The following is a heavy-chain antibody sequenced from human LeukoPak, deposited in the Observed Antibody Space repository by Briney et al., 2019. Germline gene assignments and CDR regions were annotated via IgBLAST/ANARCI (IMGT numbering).Heavy chain of an antibody. V-gene: IGHV4-31*03. Sequence: SQTLSLTCTVSGVSMSSGGNYWSWIRQHPGKGLEWIGYIYYSGTTQYNPSFKSRITISVDASKNQFSLRLSSVTVADTAVYFCARTGARYFDFWGRGTLVTVSS. D-gene: IGHD1-14*01. J-gene: IGHJ4*02. CDR1: GVSMSSGGNY. CDR2: IYYSGTT. CDR3: ARTGARYFDF.